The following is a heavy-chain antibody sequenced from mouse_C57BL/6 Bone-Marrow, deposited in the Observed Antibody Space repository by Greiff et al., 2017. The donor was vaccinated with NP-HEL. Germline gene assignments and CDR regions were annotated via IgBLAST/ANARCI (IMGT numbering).Heavy chain of an antibody. D-gene: IGHD2-4*01. CDR3: ARHEDLIYYDYDVYFDV. V-gene: IGHV1-62-2*01. CDR2: FYPGSGSI. J-gene: IGHJ1*03. CDR1: GYTFTEYT. Sequence: QVQLQQPGAELVKPGASVKMSCKASGYTFTEYTIHWVKQRSGQGLEWIGWFYPGSGSIKYNEKFKDKATLTADKSSSTVYMELSRLTSEDSAVYFCARHEDLIYYDYDVYFDVWGTGTTVTVSS.